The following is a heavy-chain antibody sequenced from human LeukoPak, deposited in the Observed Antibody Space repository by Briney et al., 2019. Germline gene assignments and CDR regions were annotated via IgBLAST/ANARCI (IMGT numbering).Heavy chain of an antibody. CDR2: ISGSGGST. V-gene: IGHV3-23*01. J-gene: IGHJ4*02. Sequence: GGSLRLSCAASGFTFNSYAMSWVRQAPGKGLEWVSAISGSGGSTYYADSVKGRFTISRDNSKNTLYLQMNSLRAEDTALFYCAKSPPYSSSPLLNYGGQETLVTVSS. D-gene: IGHD6-6*01. CDR3: AKSPPYSSSPLLNY. CDR1: GFTFNSYA.